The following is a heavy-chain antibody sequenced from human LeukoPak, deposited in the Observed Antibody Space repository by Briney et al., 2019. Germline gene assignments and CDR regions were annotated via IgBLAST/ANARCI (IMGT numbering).Heavy chain of an antibody. CDR3: AKDDGRSSSWDFDY. D-gene: IGHD6-13*01. J-gene: IGHJ4*02. CDR1: GFTFSTYA. V-gene: IGHV3-23*01. Sequence: PGGSLRLSCAASGFTFSTYAMCWVRQAPGEGLEWVSTVSGSGASTYYADSVKGRFTISRDNSKNTLYLQMNSLRAEDTAVYYCAKDDGRSSSWDFDYWGQGTLVTVSS. CDR2: VSGSGAST.